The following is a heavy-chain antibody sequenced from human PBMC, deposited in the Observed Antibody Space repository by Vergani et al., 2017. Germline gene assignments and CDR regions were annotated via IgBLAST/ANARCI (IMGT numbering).Heavy chain of an antibody. Sequence: QVQLQESGPGLVKPSETLSLTCTVSGGSISSYYWSWIRQPPGKGLEWIGYIYYSGSTYYNPSLKSRVTISVDTSKNQFSLKLSSVTAADTAVYYCARDWLSGRPGPYYYYYGMDVWGQGTTVTVSS. CDR2: IYYSGST. D-gene: IGHD3-16*02. J-gene: IGHJ6*02. CDR1: GGSISSYY. V-gene: IGHV4-59*12. CDR3: ARDWLSGRPGPYYYYYGMDV.